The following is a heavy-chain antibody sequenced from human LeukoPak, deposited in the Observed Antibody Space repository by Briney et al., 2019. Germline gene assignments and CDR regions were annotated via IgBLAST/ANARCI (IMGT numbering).Heavy chain of an antibody. Sequence: GGSLRLSCAASGFTVNSNYMSWVRQAPGKGLEWVSVIYSGGSTYYADSVKGRFTISRDNSKNTLYLQMNSLRAEDTAVYYCASARSGYSTNYGMDVWGQGTTVTVS. V-gene: IGHV3-53*01. D-gene: IGHD3-22*01. J-gene: IGHJ6*02. CDR3: ASARSGYSTNYGMDV. CDR1: GFTVNSNY. CDR2: IYSGGST.